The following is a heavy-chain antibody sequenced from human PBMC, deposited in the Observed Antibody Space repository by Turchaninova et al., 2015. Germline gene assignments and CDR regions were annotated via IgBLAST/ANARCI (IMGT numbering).Heavy chain of an antibody. D-gene: IGHD6-19*01. J-gene: IGHJ2*01. CDR3: ARLGVADWYFDL. Sequence: QVQLQESAPGLVQPAETLSLTSAVSGYSINSGYYWDWIRQSPGKGLDWMGGIYHSGSTNYNPSLKSRVTISVDTSKNQFFLRLSSVTAADTAVYYCARLGVADWYFDLWGRGTLVIVSS. CDR1: GYSINSGYY. CDR2: IYHSGST. V-gene: IGHV4-38-2*01.